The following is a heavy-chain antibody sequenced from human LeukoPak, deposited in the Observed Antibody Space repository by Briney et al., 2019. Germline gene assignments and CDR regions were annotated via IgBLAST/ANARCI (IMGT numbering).Heavy chain of an antibody. V-gene: IGHV3-53*01. CDR1: GLTFSRYS. CDR3: ARASDDSYGAFDY. D-gene: IGHD5-18*01. Sequence: GGSLRLSCAASGLTFSRYSMNWVRQAPGKGLEWVSVIYSGGSTYYADSVKGRFTISRDSSKNTLYLQMNSLRAEDTAVYYCARASDDSYGAFDYWGQGTLVTVSS. J-gene: IGHJ4*02. CDR2: IYSGGST.